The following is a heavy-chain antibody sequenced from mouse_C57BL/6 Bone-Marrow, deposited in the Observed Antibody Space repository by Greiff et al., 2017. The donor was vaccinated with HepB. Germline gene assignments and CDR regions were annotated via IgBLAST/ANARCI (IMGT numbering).Heavy chain of an antibody. J-gene: IGHJ4*01. CDR2: IRNKANGYTT. CDR3: ARYDARRAMDY. CDR1: GFTFTDYY. Sequence: EVQLVESGGGLVQPGGSLSLSCAASGFTFTDYYMSWVRQPPGKALEWLGFIRNKANGYTTEYSASVKGRFTISRDNSQSILYLQMNALRAEDSATYYCARYDARRAMDYWGQGTSVTVSS. V-gene: IGHV7-3*01. D-gene: IGHD6-5*01.